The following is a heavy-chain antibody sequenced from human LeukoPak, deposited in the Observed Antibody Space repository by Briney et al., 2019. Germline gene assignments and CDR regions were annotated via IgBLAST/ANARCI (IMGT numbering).Heavy chain of an antibody. V-gene: IGHV3-48*01. CDR3: ARDQGGVGY. CDR2: ISSFSGTI. Sequence: PGGSLRLSCAASGFTFSTYWMSWVRQAPGKGLEWVSYISSFSGTINYADSVKGRFTISRDNAKNSLYLQMNSLRAEDTAVYYCARDQGGVGYWGQGTLVTVSS. D-gene: IGHD3-16*01. J-gene: IGHJ4*02. CDR1: GFTFSTYW.